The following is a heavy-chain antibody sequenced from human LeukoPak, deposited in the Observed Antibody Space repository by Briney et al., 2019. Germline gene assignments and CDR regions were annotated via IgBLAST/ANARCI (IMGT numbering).Heavy chain of an antibody. CDR3: VRDRGWLSNPGYFDY. D-gene: IGHD3-22*01. J-gene: IGHJ4*02. Sequence: GGSLRLSCAASGFTFSSYEMNWVRQAPGKGLEWVSYISSNGSTIYYADSVKGRFTISRDNAKKSLYLQMNSLRAEDTAVYYCVRDRGWLSNPGYFDYWGRGTLVTVFS. CDR1: GFTFSSYE. CDR2: ISSNGSTI. V-gene: IGHV3-48*03.